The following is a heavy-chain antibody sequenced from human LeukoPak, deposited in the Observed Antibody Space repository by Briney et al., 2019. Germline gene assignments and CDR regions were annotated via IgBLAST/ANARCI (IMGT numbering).Heavy chain of an antibody. CDR3: ARELSDSSGFTPLDY. CDR2: IYMSGRT. J-gene: IGHJ4*02. V-gene: IGHV4-4*07. CDR1: GGSISSYY. D-gene: IGHD3-22*01. Sequence: SETLSLTCTVSGGSISSYYWSWIRQHAGKGLEWIGRIYMSGRTNYNTSLKSRVTISVDTSKNQFSLKLSSVTAADTAVYYCARELSDSSGFTPLDYWGQGTLVTVSS.